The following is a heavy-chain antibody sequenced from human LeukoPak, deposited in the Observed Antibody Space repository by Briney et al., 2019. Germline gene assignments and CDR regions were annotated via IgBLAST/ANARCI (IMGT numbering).Heavy chain of an antibody. CDR3: ARVVATVTTRAGYFQH. CDR1: GFTFSSYS. CDR2: ISSSSSYI. V-gene: IGHV3-21*01. Sequence: GGSLRLSCAASGFTFSSYSMNWVRQAPGKGLEWVSSISSSSSYIYYADSVKGRFTISRDNAKNSLYLQMNSLRAEDTAVYYCARVVATVTTRAGYFQHWGQGTLVTVSS. J-gene: IGHJ1*01. D-gene: IGHD4-17*01.